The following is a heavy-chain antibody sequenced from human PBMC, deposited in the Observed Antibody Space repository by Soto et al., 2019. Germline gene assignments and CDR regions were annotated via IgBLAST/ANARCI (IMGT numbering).Heavy chain of an antibody. J-gene: IGHJ6*02. CDR3: ARGGDIVLMVYAPHHYYYGMDV. Sequence: VASVKVSCKASGYTFTSYGISWVRQAPGQGLEWMGWISAYNGNTNYAQKLQGRVTMTTDTSTSTAYMELRSLRSDDTAVYYCARGGDIVLMVYAPHHYYYGMDVWGQGTTVTVSS. D-gene: IGHD2-8*01. V-gene: IGHV1-18*01. CDR1: GYTFTSYG. CDR2: ISAYNGNT.